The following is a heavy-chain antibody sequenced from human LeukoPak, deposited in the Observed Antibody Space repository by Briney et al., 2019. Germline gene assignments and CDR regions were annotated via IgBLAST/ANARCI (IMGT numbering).Heavy chain of an antibody. CDR1: GGSIRSHH. D-gene: IGHD1-1*01. V-gene: IGHV4-59*11. J-gene: IGHJ5*02. Sequence: SETLSLTCTVSGGSIRSHHGTWIRQAPGKRLEWIGYTFYTGATYYNPSLRSRVTISIDTSKNQFSLKVTSVTTADTAVYYCAKRDRGGWFDPWGQGTLVTVSS. CDR2: TFYTGAT. CDR3: AKRDRGGWFDP.